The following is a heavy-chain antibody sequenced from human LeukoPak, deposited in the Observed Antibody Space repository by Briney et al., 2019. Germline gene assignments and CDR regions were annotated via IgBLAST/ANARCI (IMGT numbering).Heavy chain of an antibody. CDR3: TVRSVDY. V-gene: IGHV3-49*03. J-gene: IGHJ4*02. CDR2: IRSKAFGGTT. CDR1: GFTFGDYA. Sequence: PGGSLRLSCTASGFTFGDYAMSLFRQAPGKGLEWVGFIRSKAFGGTTEYAASVKGRFTISRDDSKSIAYLQMNTLKTEDTAVYYCTVRSVDYWGQGTLVTVSS.